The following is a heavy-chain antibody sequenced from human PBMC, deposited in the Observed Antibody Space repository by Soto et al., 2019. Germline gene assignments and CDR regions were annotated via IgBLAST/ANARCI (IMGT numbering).Heavy chain of an antibody. CDR2: IIGGGGST. CDR3: AKSTVTTSPRIDY. J-gene: IGHJ4*02. Sequence: EVQLLESGGGLVQPGGSLSLSCEASGFTFSSNPLTWVPQPPGRGLEWVSAIIGGGGSTSYADSVKGRFTISRDNSKNTLYLQMNSLRAEDTAVYYCAKSTVTTSPRIDYWGQGTLVTVSS. D-gene: IGHD4-17*01. V-gene: IGHV3-23*01. CDR1: GFTFSSNP.